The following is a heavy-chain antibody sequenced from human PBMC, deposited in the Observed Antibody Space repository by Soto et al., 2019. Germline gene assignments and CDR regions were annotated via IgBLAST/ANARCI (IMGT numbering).Heavy chain of an antibody. V-gene: IGHV4-34*01. Sequence: SETLSLTCAVYGGSFSGYYWSWIRQPPGKGLEWIGEINHSGSTNYNPSLKSRVTISVDTSKNQFSLKLSSVTAADTAVYYCATTRGGRIAESVTIRGLWGKGTTVTVS. CDR3: ATTRGGRIAESVTIRGL. J-gene: IGHJ6*03. D-gene: IGHD6-13*01. CDR1: GGSFSGYY. CDR2: INHSGST.